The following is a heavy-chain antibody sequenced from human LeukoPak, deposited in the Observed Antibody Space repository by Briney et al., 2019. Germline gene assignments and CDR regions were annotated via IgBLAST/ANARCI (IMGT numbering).Heavy chain of an antibody. CDR2: IHTNTGNP. CDR3: ARDERGYDILTGYPRYYFDY. V-gene: IGHV7-4-1*02. D-gene: IGHD3-9*01. J-gene: IGHJ4*02. Sequence: ASVKVSCKVSGYTFTSYAMNWVRQAPGQGLEWMGWIHTNTGNPTYAQGFTGRFVFSLDTSVSTAYLQISSLKAEDTAVYYCARDERGYDILTGYPRYYFDYWGQGTLVTVSS. CDR1: GYTFTSYA.